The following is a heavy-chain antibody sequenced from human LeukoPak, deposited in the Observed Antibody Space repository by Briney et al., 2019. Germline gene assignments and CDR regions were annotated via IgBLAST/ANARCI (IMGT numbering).Heavy chain of an antibody. CDR1: GGSFSGYY. D-gene: IGHD6-13*01. CDR2: INHSGST. V-gene: IGHV4-34*01. Sequence: SETLSLTCAVYGGSFSGYYWSWIRQPPGKGLEWIGEINHSGSTNYNPSLKSRVTISVDTSKNQFSLKLSSVTAADTAVYYCARHRVIAAAAYYYYGMDVWGQGTTVTVSS. J-gene: IGHJ6*02. CDR3: ARHRVIAAAAYYYYGMDV.